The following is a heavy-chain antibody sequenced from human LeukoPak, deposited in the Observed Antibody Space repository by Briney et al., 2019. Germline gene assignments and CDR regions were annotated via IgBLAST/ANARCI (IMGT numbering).Heavy chain of an antibody. CDR2: ISAYNGNT. CDR3: ARVVVVPAAMGSFDI. V-gene: IGHV1-18*01. J-gene: IGHJ3*02. Sequence: GASVKVSCKASGYTFTSYGISWVRQVPGQGLEWMGWISAYNGNTNYAQKLQGRVTMTTDTSTSTAYMELRSLRSDDTAVYYCARVVVVPAAMGSFDIWGQGTMVTVSS. D-gene: IGHD2-2*01. CDR1: GYTFTSYG.